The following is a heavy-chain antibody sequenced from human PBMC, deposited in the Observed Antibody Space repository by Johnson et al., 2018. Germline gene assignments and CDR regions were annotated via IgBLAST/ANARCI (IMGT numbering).Heavy chain of an antibody. D-gene: IGHD5-18*01. V-gene: IGHV1-69*12. CDR2: VIPVFRSA. Sequence: QVQLVQSGAEVTKPGSSVNVSCKASGGTFNSYAIAWVRQAPGQGLEWMGGVIPVFRSAHYAQKFQGRVTVAADESSSTAYMERRGLTSDDSAVYYCARYADTGMARVYYGMDIWGQGTTVTVSS. J-gene: IGHJ6*02. CDR3: ARYADTGMARVYYGMDI. CDR1: GGTFNSYA.